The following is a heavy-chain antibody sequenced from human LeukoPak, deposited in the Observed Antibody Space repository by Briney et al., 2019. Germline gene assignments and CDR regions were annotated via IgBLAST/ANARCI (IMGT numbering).Heavy chain of an antibody. V-gene: IGHV3-7*04. D-gene: IGHD1-26*01. Sequence: GGSLRLSCAASGFTFSSYSMNWVRQAPGKGLEWVANIGPDGNEQYRLDSVKGRFTFSRDNARNSLFLQMDSLRAEDTAVYYCARGVIPSTVQWSLDYWGRGTLVTVAS. CDR3: ARGVIPSTVQWSLDY. CDR1: GFTFSSYS. CDR2: IGPDGNEQ. J-gene: IGHJ4*02.